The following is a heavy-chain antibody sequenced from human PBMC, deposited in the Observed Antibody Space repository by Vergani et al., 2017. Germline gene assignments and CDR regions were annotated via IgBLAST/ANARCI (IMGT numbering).Heavy chain of an antibody. CDR2: INPSGGRT. Sequence: QVQLVQSGAEVKKPGASVKVSCKASGYTFTSYYMHWVRQAPGQGLEWMGIINPSGGRTSYAQKFQGRVTMTRDTSTSTVYMELSSLRSEDTAVYYCARAPSDYGGNSDAFDIWGQGTMVTVSS. CDR3: ARAPSDYGGNSDAFDI. D-gene: IGHD4-23*01. CDR1: GYTFTSYY. J-gene: IGHJ3*02. V-gene: IGHV1-46*01.